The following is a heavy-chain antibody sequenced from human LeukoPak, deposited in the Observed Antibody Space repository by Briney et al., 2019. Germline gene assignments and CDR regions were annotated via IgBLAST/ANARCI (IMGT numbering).Heavy chain of an antibody. CDR1: GFTFSSYA. CDR2: ISGSGGST. V-gene: IGHV3-23*01. Sequence: ESLRLSCAASGFTFSSYAMSWVRQAPGTGLEWVSAISGSGGSTYYADSVKGRFTIPRDNSKNTLYLQMNSLRAEDTAVYYCAKDAVVDFWSGYYWGQGTLVTVSS. CDR3: AKDAVVDFWSGYY. D-gene: IGHD3-3*01. J-gene: IGHJ4*02.